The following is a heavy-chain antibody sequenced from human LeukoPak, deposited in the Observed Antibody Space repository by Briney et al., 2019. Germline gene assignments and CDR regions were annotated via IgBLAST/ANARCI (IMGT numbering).Heavy chain of an antibody. V-gene: IGHV3-48*03. CDR2: ISSSGTTI. J-gene: IGHJ5*02. D-gene: IGHD4-17*01. CDR1: GFTFSNYE. Sequence: GGSLRLSCAASGFTFSNYEMNWVRQAPGKGLAWVSYISSSGTTIYYADSVKSRFTISRDNAKNSLYLQMNSLRAEDTAVYYCARRPTVTTPLTAWGQGTLVTVSS. CDR3: ARRPTVTTPLTA.